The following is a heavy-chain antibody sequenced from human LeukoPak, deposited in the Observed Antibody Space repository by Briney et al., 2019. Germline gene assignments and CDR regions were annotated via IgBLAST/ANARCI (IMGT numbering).Heavy chain of an antibody. CDR3: ARREPHGDNGGKIRYYYYMDV. J-gene: IGHJ6*03. Sequence: SETLSLTCAVYGGSFSGYYWSWIRQPPGKGLEWIGEINHSGNTNSNPSLKSRVTMSVDTSKNQFSLKLSSLTAADTAMYYCARREPHGDNGGKIRYYYYMDVWGEGTTITISS. CDR2: INHSGNT. CDR1: GGSFSGYY. V-gene: IGHV4-34*01. D-gene: IGHD4-23*01.